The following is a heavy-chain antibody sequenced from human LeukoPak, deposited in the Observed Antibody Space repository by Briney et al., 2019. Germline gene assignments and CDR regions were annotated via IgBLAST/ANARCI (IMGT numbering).Heavy chain of an antibody. CDR1: GFTFSNYW. J-gene: IGHJ4*02. CDR2: LDTDGSDT. Sequence: PGGSLRLSCAASGFTFSNYWMHWVRQAPGKGLVWVSRLDTDGSDTSYADSVKGRFTISRDNAKNTLYLQMNNLRAEDTAMYYCARDRYPAAGEFDYWGRGTLVTVSS. V-gene: IGHV3-74*01. CDR3: ARDRYPAAGEFDY. D-gene: IGHD2-2*01.